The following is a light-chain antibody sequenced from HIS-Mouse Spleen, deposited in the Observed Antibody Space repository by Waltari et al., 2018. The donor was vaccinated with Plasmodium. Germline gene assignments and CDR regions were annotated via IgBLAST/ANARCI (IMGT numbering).Light chain of an antibody. CDR2: AAS. V-gene: IGKV1-39*01. CDR1: QSISSY. J-gene: IGKJ1*01. Sequence: DIQMTQSPSSLSACVGDRVTITCRASQSISSYLNWYQRKPGKAPKLLIYAASSLQSGVPSRFSGSGSGTDFTLTISSLQPDDFATYYCQQSYSTWTFGQGTKVEIK. CDR3: QQSYSTWT.